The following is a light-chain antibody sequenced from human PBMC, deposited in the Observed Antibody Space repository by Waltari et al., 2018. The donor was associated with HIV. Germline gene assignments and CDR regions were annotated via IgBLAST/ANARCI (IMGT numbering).Light chain of an antibody. CDR2: GKN. V-gene: IGLV3-19*01. CDR1: SLRSYY. Sequence: SSELTQDPAVSVALGQTVRITCQGDSLRSYYASWYQQKPGQAPVLVIYGKNNRPPGIPLRFSGSSSGNTASLSITGAQAEDEADYYCNARDSSGNHWVFGGGTKLTVL. J-gene: IGLJ3*02. CDR3: NARDSSGNHWV.